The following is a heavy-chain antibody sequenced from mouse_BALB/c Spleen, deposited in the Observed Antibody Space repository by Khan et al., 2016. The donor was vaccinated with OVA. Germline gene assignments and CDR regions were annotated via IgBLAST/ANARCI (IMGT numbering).Heavy chain of an antibody. J-gene: IGHJ2*01. V-gene: IGHV1-9*01. CDR2: ILPGTGST. Sequence: QVQLKQSGAELMKPGASVKVSCKATGYTFSSYWIEWVKQRPGHGLEWIGEILPGTGSTNYNEKFKGKATFTADTSSNTAYMHLSSLTSEDSAIDYCARGYFFDYWGQGTTLTVSS. CDR1: GYTFSSYW. CDR3: ARGYFFDY.